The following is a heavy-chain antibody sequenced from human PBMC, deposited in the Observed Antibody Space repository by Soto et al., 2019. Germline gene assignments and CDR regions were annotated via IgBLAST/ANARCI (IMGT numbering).Heavy chain of an antibody. D-gene: IGHD1-26*01. Sequence: QVQLVQSGAEVKKPGSSVQVSCKASGGGNLRDYRTTWVRQAPGQGLEWMGRIIPKLGSANYAQNFQGRVTITADESTSTVYMALRSLRSEDTAVYYCARGVGGYNFGAVYWGQGTPVTVSS. V-gene: IGHV1-69*01. CDR2: IIPKLGSA. CDR1: GGGNLRDYR. CDR3: ARGVGGYNFGAVY. J-gene: IGHJ4*02.